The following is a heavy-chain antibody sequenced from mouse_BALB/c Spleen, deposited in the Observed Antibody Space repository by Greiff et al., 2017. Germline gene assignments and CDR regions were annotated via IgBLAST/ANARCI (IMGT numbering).Heavy chain of an antibody. CDR3: YQGAMTYAMDY. V-gene: IGHV14-4*02. J-gene: IGHJ4*01. Sequence: VHVKQSGAELVRSGASVKLSCTASGFNIKDYYMHWVKQRPEQGLEWIGWIDPENGDTEYAPKFQGKATMTADTSSNTAYLQLSSLTSEDTAVYYCYQGAMTYAMDYWGQGTSVTVSS. D-gene: IGHD2-3*01. CDR2: IDPENGDT. CDR1: GFNIKDYY.